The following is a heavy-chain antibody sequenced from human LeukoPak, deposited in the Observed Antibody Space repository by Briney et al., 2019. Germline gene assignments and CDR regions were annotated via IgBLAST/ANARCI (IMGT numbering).Heavy chain of an antibody. CDR2: IGSRGGST. D-gene: IGHD5-24*01. V-gene: IGHV3-23*01. Sequence: GGSRRLSCAASGFNFITAAMTWGGQAPGKGLEWVSVIGSRGGSTYYADSVKGRFTISRDNSNHTLSLQRNSLRVEDTAIYYCVKDIQLSTWGLGTMVTVSS. CDR1: GFNFITAA. CDR3: VKDIQLST. J-gene: IGHJ3*01.